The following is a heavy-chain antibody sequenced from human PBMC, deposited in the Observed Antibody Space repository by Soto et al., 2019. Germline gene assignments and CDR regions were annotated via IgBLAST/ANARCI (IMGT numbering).Heavy chain of an antibody. V-gene: IGHV1-69*13. CDR1: GGTFSSNA. D-gene: IGHD2-21*02. Sequence: SVKVSCKASGGTFSSNAITWVRQAPGQGLEWMGGIIPMFATANYAQKFQGRITITADESTSTAYMELNSLRAEDTAFYYCAKHQDLNCGGDCESGFDYWGQGTLVTVSS. CDR2: IIPMFATA. CDR3: AKHQDLNCGGDCESGFDY. J-gene: IGHJ4*02.